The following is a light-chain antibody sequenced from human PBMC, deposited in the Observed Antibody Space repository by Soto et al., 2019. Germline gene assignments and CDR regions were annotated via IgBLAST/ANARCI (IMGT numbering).Light chain of an antibody. J-gene: IGKJ2*01. V-gene: IGKV3-15*01. CDR1: QSISSN. CDR2: GAS. Sequence: EIVMTQSPATLPVSPGERATLSCRASQSISSNLAWYQRRPGQAPRLLIYGASARAPGIPARFSGSGSGTECTLTISSLQSEDFAVYYCQQYNNWRPYTRGQGTKVEIK. CDR3: QQYNNWRPYT.